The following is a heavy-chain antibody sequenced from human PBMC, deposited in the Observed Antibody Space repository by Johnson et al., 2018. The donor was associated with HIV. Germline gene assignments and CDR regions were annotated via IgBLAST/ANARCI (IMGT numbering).Heavy chain of an antibody. D-gene: IGHD1-26*01. CDR3: AKDGGSYGGAFDI. Sequence: QVQLVESGGGVVQPGRSLRLSCAASGFTFSQFAMHWVRQAPGKGLEWVAFIRYDGSNNYYADSVEGRFTISRDNSNNTVLLQMNSLRVEDTAVYYCAKDGGSYGGAFDIWGQGTMVTVSS. J-gene: IGHJ3*02. V-gene: IGHV3-30*14. CDR2: IRYDGSNN. CDR1: GFTFSQFA.